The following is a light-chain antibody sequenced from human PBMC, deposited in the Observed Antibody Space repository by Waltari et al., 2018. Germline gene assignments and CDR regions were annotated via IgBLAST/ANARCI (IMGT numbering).Light chain of an antibody. J-gene: IGLJ3*02. V-gene: IGLV3-27*01. CDR2: KDS. Sequence: SYELTQPSSVSVSPGQTARITCSGYVLAKKYARWFQQKAGQAPEMLIYKDSERPSGIPERFSGSSSGTTVTLTISGAQVEDEADYNCYSAATDNTLVFGGGTKLTVL. CDR1: VLAKKY. CDR3: YSAATDNTLV.